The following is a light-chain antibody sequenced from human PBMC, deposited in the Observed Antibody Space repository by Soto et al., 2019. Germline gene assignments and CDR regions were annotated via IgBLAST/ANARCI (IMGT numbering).Light chain of an antibody. J-gene: IGLJ3*02. V-gene: IGLV2-14*03. CDR1: SSDVGGFDY. CDR3: TSYSDGATLLV. CDR2: DVT. Sequence: QSALTQPASVSGSPGQSITISCTGTSSDVGGFDYVSWFQHYPGKAPKLIIFDVTNRPSGISHRFSDSKSGNTASLTISGLLTEDEADYYCTSYSDGATLLVFGGGTKLTVL.